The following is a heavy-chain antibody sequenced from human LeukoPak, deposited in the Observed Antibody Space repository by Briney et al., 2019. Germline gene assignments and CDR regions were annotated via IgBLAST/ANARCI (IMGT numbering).Heavy chain of an antibody. D-gene: IGHD3-22*01. V-gene: IGHV4-39*01. J-gene: IGHJ4*02. CDR3: ATPLDYDSSGYYKN. CDR1: GGSISSSSYY. Sequence: SETLSLTCTVSGGSISSSSYYWGWIRQPPGKGLEWIGSIYYSGSTYYNPSLKSRVTISVDTSKNQFSLKLSSVTAADTAVYYCATPLDYDSSGYYKNWGQGTLVTVSS. CDR2: IYYSGST.